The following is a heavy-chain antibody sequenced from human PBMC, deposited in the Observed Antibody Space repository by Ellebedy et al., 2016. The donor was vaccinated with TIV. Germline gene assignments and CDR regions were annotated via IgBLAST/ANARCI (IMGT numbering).Heavy chain of an antibody. D-gene: IGHD1-26*01. CDR2: IYYTGST. CDR3: VRDPSFWDPHSRDY. Sequence: SETLSLTCTVSGASISSVDYYWSWIRQPPGTGLEWIGYIYYTGSTYYNPSLKSRVTISLDTSKNQFSLKLTSVTAADTAVYYCVRDPSFWDPHSRDYWGQGTLVTVSS. J-gene: IGHJ4*02. CDR1: GASISSVDYY. V-gene: IGHV4-30-4*01.